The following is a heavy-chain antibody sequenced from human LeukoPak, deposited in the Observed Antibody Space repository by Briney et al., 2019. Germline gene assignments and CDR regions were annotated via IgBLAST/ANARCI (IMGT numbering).Heavy chain of an antibody. V-gene: IGHV4-39*01. CDR3: ARLKTYCTNGVCHDAFDI. CDR2: IYYSGST. CDR1: GGSISSSSYY. Sequence: SETLSLTCTVSGGSISSSSYYWDWIRQPPGKGLEWIGSIYYSGSTYYNPSLKSRVTISVDTSKNQFSLKLSSVTAADTAVYYCARLKTYCTNGVCHDAFDIWGQGTMVTVSS. J-gene: IGHJ3*02. D-gene: IGHD2-8*01.